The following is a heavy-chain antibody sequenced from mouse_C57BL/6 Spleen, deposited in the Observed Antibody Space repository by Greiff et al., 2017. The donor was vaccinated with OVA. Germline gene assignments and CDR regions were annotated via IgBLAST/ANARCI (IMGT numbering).Heavy chain of an antibody. V-gene: IGHV1-20*01. Sequence: VQLQQSGPELVKPGDSVKISCKASGYSFTGYFMNWVMQSHGKSLEWIGRINPYNGDTFYNQKFKGMATLTVDKSSSTAHMELRSLTSEDSAVYYCARLGSYGYWGQGTTLTVSS. CDR1: GYSFTGYF. CDR2: INPYNGDT. D-gene: IGHD6-1*01. J-gene: IGHJ2*01. CDR3: ARLGSYGY.